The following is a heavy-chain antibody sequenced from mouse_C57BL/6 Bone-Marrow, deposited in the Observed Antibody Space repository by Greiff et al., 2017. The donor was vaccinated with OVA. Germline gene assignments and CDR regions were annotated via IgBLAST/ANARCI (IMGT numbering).Heavy chain of an antibody. V-gene: IGHV1-54*01. J-gene: IGHJ3*01. D-gene: IGHD1-1*01. CDR3: ARSNYYGSRGAY. CDR1: GYAFTNYL. Sequence: VQLQQSGAELVRPWTSVKVSCKASGYAFTNYLIEWVKQRPGQGLEWIGVINPGSGGTNYNEKFKGKATLTADKSSSTAYMQLSSLTSEDSAVYFCARSNYYGSRGAYWGQGTLVTVSA. CDR2: INPGSGGT.